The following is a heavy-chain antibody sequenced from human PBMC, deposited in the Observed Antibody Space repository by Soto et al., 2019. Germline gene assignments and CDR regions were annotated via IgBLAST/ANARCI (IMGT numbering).Heavy chain of an antibody. D-gene: IGHD4-4*01. CDR1: GFTFSGYW. V-gene: IGHV3-7*03. J-gene: IGHJ4*02. Sequence: GGSLRLSCEASGFTFSGYWMSWVRQAPGKGLEWVADIKHGGSVQYYVDSVKGRLTISRDNAKKQLHLQMNGLRAEDTAVYYCARAPYSNAWYRFDLWGQGTLVTVSS. CDR3: ARAPYSNAWYRFDL. CDR2: IKHGGSVQ.